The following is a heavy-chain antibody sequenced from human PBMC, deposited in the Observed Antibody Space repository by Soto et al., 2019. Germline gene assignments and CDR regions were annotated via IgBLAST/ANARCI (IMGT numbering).Heavy chain of an antibody. Sequence: SVKVSCKASGGTFSSYAISWVRQAPGQGLEWMGGIIPIFGTANYAQKFQGRVTITADESTSTAYMELSSLRSEDTAVHYCARGTTTVTNFDYWGQGTLVTVSS. CDR2: IIPIFGTA. CDR3: ARGTTTVTNFDY. J-gene: IGHJ4*02. V-gene: IGHV1-69*13. CDR1: GGTFSSYA. D-gene: IGHD4-17*01.